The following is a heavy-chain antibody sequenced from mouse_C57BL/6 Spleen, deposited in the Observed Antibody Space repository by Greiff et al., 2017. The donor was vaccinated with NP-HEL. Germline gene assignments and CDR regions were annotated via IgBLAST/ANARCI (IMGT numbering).Heavy chain of an antibody. D-gene: IGHD2-4*01. Sequence: VQLQQSGPELVKPGASVKISCKASGYAFSSSWMNWVKQRPGKGLEWIGRIYPGDGATNYNGKFKGKATMTADKSSSTAYMQLSSLTSEDSAVYFCARRYYDYDGAMGYWGQGTSVTVSS. J-gene: IGHJ4*01. V-gene: IGHV1-82*01. CDR2: IYPGDGAT. CDR1: GYAFSSSW. CDR3: ARRYYDYDGAMGY.